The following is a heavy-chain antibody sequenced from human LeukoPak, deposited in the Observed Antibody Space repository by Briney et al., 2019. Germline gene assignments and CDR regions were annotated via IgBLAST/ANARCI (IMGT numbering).Heavy chain of an antibody. V-gene: IGHV4-59*01. CDR2: IFYGGDT. Sequence: SEPLSLTCTVSGGSLSGYHWGWVRQPPGKGLEWIGYIFYGGDTTYNASPTSRVTTSIETPKNQFPLKMTSATAADTAVCFFARDKQPGDNWGPGTLVTVSS. CDR1: GGSLSGYH. J-gene: IGHJ1*01. CDR3: ARDKQPGDN. D-gene: IGHD7-27*01.